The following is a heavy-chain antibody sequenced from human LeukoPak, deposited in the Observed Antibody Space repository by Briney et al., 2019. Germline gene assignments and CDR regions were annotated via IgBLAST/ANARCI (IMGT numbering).Heavy chain of an antibody. CDR1: GYSISSGYY. J-gene: IGHJ4*02. Sequence: PSETLSLTCAVSGYSISSGYYWGWIRQPPGKGLEWIGSIYHSGSTYYNPSLKSRVTISVDTSKNQFSLKLSPVTAADTAVYYCARRAVAGRYYFDYWGQGTLVTVSS. D-gene: IGHD6-19*01. V-gene: IGHV4-38-2*01. CDR3: ARRAVAGRYYFDY. CDR2: IYHSGST.